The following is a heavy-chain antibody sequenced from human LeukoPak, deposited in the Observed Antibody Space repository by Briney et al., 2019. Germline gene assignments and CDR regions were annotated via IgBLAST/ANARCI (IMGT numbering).Heavy chain of an antibody. CDR3: TRLGGDGYNSGYFDY. Sequence: GGSLRLSCAASGFTFSGSAMHWVRRASGKGLEWVGRIRSKANSYAAAYAASVKGRFTISRDDSKNTAYLQMNSLKTEDTAVYYCTRLGGDGYNSGYFDYWGQGTLVTVSS. V-gene: IGHV3-73*01. D-gene: IGHD5-24*01. CDR1: GFTFSGSA. J-gene: IGHJ4*02. CDR2: IRSKANSYAA.